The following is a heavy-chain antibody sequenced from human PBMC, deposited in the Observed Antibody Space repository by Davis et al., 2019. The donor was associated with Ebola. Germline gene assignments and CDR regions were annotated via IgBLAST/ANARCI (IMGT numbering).Heavy chain of an antibody. CDR3: ARDRWGGGGDWFDP. CDR1: GGSISSSSYY. Sequence: SETLSLTCTVSGGSISSSSYYWGWIRQPPGKGLEWIGEINHSGSTNYNPSLKSRVTISVDTSKNQFSLKLSSVTAADTAVYYCARDRWGGGGDWFDPWGQGTLVTVSS. V-gene: IGHV4-39*07. D-gene: IGHD3-10*01. J-gene: IGHJ5*02. CDR2: INHSGST.